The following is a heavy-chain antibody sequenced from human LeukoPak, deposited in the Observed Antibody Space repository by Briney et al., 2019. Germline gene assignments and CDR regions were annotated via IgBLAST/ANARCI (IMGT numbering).Heavy chain of an antibody. V-gene: IGHV1-69*04. Sequence: SVKVSCKASGYTFTSYGINWVRQAPGQGLEWMGRIIPILGMANYAQKFQGRVTITADKSTSTAYMELSSLRSEDTAVYYCARVGRGYSGYDSYYYGMDVWGQGTTVTVSS. CDR1: GYTFTSYG. CDR2: IIPILGMA. D-gene: IGHD5-12*01. J-gene: IGHJ6*02. CDR3: ARVGRGYSGYDSYYYGMDV.